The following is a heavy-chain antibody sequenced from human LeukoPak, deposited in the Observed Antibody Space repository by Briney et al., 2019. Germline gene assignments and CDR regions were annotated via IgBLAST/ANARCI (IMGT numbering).Heavy chain of an antibody. J-gene: IGHJ4*02. D-gene: IGHD1-26*01. CDR3: ARALVGAATLSY. CDR1: GYSFTTYW. CDR2: IYPGDSDT. Sequence: PGESLKISCKGSGYSFTTYWIAWVRQMPGKGLEWMGVIYPGDSDTRYSPSFQGQVTLSADKSISTAYLQWSSLKASDTAIYYCARALVGAATLSYWGQGTLVTVSS. V-gene: IGHV5-51*01.